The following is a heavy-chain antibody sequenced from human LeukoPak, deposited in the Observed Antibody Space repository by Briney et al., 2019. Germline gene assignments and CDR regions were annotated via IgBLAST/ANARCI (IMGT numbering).Heavy chain of an antibody. Sequence: SVKVSCKASGGTFSSYAISWVRQAPGQGLEWMGRIIPILGIANYAQEFQGRVTITADKSTSTAYMELSSLRSENTAVYYCARGGYGDYVSRWGQGTLVTVSS. CDR2: IIPILGIA. CDR3: ARGGYGDYVSR. V-gene: IGHV1-69*04. D-gene: IGHD4-17*01. J-gene: IGHJ4*02. CDR1: GGTFSSYA.